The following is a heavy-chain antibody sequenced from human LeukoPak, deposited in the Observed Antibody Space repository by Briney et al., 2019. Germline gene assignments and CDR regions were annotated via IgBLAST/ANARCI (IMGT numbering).Heavy chain of an antibody. CDR1: GFTFSSYG. CDR3: IRDFRSADL. Sequence: GGSLRLSCAASGFTFSSYGMHWVRQPPGKGLVWVSRIYVDGRTTNYADSVKGRFTISRDNAKNTVYLEMNSLSVEDTATYYCIRDFRSADLWGQGTLVTVTS. CDR2: IYVDGRTT. V-gene: IGHV3-74*01. J-gene: IGHJ5*02.